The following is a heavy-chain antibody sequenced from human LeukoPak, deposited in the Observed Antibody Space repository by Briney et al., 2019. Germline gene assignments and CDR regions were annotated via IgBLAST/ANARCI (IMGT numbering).Heavy chain of an antibody. CDR3: ARRVAVGNYFDP. J-gene: IGHJ5*02. CDR1: GGSISTDY. V-gene: IGHV4-59*08. Sequence: PSETLSLTCAFSGGSISTDYWSWVRQPPGKGLQWIGYIYYSGSTDYNPSPKSRVTISLNTAKNQFSLRLRSVTAADTAVYYCARRVAVGNYFDPWGQGTLVTVSS. D-gene: IGHD4-11*01. CDR2: IYYSGST.